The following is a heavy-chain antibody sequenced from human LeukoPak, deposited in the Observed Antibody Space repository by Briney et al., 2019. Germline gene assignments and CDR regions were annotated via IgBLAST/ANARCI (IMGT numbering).Heavy chain of an antibody. D-gene: IGHD5-24*01. V-gene: IGHV1-69*01. CDR3: AREGAMATILFDY. CDR2: IIPIFGTA. Sequence: RGSSVKVSCTASGGTFSSYAISWVRQAPGQGLEWMGGIIPIFGTANYAQKFQGRVTITADESTSTAYMELSSLRSEGTAVYYCAREGAMATILFDYWGQGTLVTVSS. J-gene: IGHJ4*02. CDR1: GGTFSSYA.